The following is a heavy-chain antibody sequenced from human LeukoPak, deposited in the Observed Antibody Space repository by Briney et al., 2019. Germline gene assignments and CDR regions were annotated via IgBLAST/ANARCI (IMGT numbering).Heavy chain of an antibody. CDR3: ARGRGDIVLMVYAVYFDY. CDR2: IYHSGST. D-gene: IGHD2-8*01. CDR1: GGSISSGGYS. Sequence: PSETLSLTCAVSGGSISSGGYSWSWIRQPPGKALAWLGYIYHSGSTYYNPSLKSRVTISVDRSKNQFSLKLSSVTAEDTAVYYCARGRGDIVLMVYAVYFDYWGQGTLVTVSS. V-gene: IGHV4-30-2*01. J-gene: IGHJ4*02.